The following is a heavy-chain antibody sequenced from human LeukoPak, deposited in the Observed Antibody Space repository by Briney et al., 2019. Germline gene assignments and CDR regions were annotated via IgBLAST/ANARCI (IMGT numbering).Heavy chain of an antibody. J-gene: IGHJ4*02. CDR2: IYYSGST. D-gene: IGHD3-10*01. CDR3: ARGGVFFDY. Sequence: SETLSLTCTVSGGSISSFYWSWIRQPPGKGLEWIGYIYYSGSTNYNPSLKSQVTISVDTSKNRFSLKLSSVTAADTAVYYCARGGVFFDYWGQGTWSPSPQ. V-gene: IGHV4-59*01. CDR1: GGSISSFY.